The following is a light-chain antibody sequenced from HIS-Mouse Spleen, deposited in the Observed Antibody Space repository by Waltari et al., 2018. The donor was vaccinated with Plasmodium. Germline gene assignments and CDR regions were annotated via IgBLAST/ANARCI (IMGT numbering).Light chain of an antibody. Sequence: EIVMTQSPATLSVSPVERATLPCRASQSVSSNLAWYQQKPGQAPRLLIYGASTRATGIPARFSGSWSGTEFTLTISSLQSEDFAGYYCQQYNNWSFTFGPGTKVDIK. J-gene: IGKJ3*01. V-gene: IGKV3-15*01. CDR2: GAS. CDR1: QSVSSN. CDR3: QQYNNWSFT.